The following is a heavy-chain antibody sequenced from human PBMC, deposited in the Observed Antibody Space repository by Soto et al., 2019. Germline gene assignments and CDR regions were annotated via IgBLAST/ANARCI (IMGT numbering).Heavy chain of an antibody. CDR1: GGSISSSSYY. CDR2: IYYSGST. Sequence: QLQLQESGPGLVKPSETLSLTCPVSGGSISSSSYYWGWIRQPPGKGLEWIGSIYYSGSTYYNPSLKSRVTISVATSKNPFYLKLGSVTADDTAVYYCARQAGYHLPFPPLRYYYYYMDVWGKGTTVTVSS. D-gene: IGHD2-2*01. J-gene: IGHJ6*03. CDR3: ARQAGYHLPFPPLRYYYYYMDV. V-gene: IGHV4-39*01.